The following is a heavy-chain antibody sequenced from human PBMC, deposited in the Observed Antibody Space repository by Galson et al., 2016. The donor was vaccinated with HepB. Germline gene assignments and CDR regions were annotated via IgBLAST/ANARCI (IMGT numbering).Heavy chain of an antibody. V-gene: IGHV3-48*01. D-gene: IGHD6-6*01. CDR2: ISPSSSTI. CDR1: EFSFSSYS. Sequence: SLRLSCAGSEFSFSSYSMSWVRQAPGKGLEWLSYISPSSSTIYYADSVQGRFTISRDNANNLLYLHMSSLRAEDTAMYFCARRLWGSSSPSLFDYWGQGTLVTVSS. J-gene: IGHJ4*02. CDR3: ARRLWGSSSPSLFDY.